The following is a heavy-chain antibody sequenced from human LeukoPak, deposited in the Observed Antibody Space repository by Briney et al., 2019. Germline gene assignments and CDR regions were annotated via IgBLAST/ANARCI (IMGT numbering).Heavy chain of an antibody. Sequence: GGSLRLSCAASGFIFSRYGMSWVRQAPGKGLEWVSVIYSGGSTYYADSVKGRFMISRDNSKHTVYLQMNSLRAEDTAVYYCARDSPIAAADYWGQGTLVTVSS. V-gene: IGHV3-66*01. CDR3: ARDSPIAAADY. J-gene: IGHJ4*02. D-gene: IGHD6-13*01. CDR2: IYSGGST. CDR1: GFIFSRYG.